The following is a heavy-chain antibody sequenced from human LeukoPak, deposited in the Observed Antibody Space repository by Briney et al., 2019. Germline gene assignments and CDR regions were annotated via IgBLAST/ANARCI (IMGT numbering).Heavy chain of an antibody. Sequence: GGSLRLSCAASGFTFSNYWMHWVRQAPGKGLVWVSRIKSDGSNTNYADSVKGRFTISRDNARNTLYLQMNSLRAEDTAVYYCANYRQSITAAGNSREFADYWGQGTLVTVSS. CDR3: ANYRQSITAAGNSREFADY. CDR1: GFTFSNYW. CDR2: IKSDGSNT. D-gene: IGHD6-13*01. V-gene: IGHV3-74*01. J-gene: IGHJ4*02.